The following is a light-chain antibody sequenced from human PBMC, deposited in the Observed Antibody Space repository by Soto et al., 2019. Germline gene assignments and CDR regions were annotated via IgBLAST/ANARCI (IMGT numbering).Light chain of an antibody. CDR1: QSISRL. CDR3: QQYNSYSPFT. Sequence: DIQMTQSPSTLSASVGDRVTITCRASQSISRLLAWYQQKPGKAPRLLIYKASSLESGVASRFSGSRSGTEFPLTVSSLKPDDFEPYYCQQYNSYSPFTFGQGTKLEI. V-gene: IGKV1-5*03. J-gene: IGKJ2*01. CDR2: KAS.